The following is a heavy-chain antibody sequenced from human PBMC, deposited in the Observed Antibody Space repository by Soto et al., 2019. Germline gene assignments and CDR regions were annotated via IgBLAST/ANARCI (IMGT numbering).Heavy chain of an antibody. CDR2: INAHSGGT. J-gene: IGHJ5*02. CDR3: AKDLTRQLAYWLDP. V-gene: IGHV1-2*02. D-gene: IGHD6-6*01. CDR1: GFSFTGYY. Sequence: ASVKVSCKASGFSFTGYYIHWLRQAPGQGLEWMGWINAHSGGTEYAQKFQGRVTLTRDTSIATAYLTLTSLTSDDTALYYCAKDLTRQLAYWLDPWGQGTRVTVSS.